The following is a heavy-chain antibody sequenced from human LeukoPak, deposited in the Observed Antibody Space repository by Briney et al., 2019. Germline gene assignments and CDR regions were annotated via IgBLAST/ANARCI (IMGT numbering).Heavy chain of an antibody. J-gene: IGHJ6*02. CDR1: GLTAGSNY. CDR3: ARDGRYCIITSCYGYYGMDV. Sequence: GGSRRPSCAAPGLTAGSNYMSGVGQPQGKGLEWASVIYSGGSTYYADSVKGRFTISRQNSKNTLDLQMNSLRPEDTAVYYCARDGRYCIITSCYGYYGMDVWGQGTTVTVTS. V-gene: IGHV3-53*04. CDR2: IYSGGST. D-gene: IGHD2-2*01.